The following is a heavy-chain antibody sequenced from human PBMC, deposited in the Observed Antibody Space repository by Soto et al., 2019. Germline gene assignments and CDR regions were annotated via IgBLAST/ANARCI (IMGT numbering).Heavy chain of an antibody. CDR1: GGSISNGDYY. Sequence: QLQLQESGPGLVKPSETLSLTCSVSGGSISNGDYYWGWIRQPPGKGLEWIGSIFYTGSTYYTPSLKSRVTISVDTSKNQFSLKLNSVTAADTAVYYCARSYYYGSGKGFDPWGQGTLVTVSS. CDR2: IFYTGST. D-gene: IGHD3-10*01. CDR3: ARSYYYGSGKGFDP. V-gene: IGHV4-39*01. J-gene: IGHJ5*02.